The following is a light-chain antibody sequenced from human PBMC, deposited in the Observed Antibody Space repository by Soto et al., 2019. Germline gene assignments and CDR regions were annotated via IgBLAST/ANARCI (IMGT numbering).Light chain of an antibody. CDR3: QQYGRSST. V-gene: IGKV3-20*01. J-gene: IGKJ5*01. CDR2: GAS. CDR1: QSVSSSY. Sequence: EIVLTQAPGTLSLSPVERVTLSCRSSQSVSSSYLAWYQQKPGQAPRLLIYGASSRPTGIPDRFSGSGSGTDFTLTISRLEPEDFAVYYCQQYGRSSTFGQGTRLEIK.